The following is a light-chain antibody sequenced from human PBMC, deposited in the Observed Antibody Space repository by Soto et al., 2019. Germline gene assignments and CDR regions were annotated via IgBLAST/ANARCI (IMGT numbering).Light chain of an antibody. CDR2: EVN. V-gene: IGLV2-23*02. CDR1: SSDVGTYNL. CDR3: CSFVGSGTF. J-gene: IGLJ1*01. Sequence: QSALTQPASVSGSPGQSITISCTGTSSDVGTYNLVSWYQQHPGKAPKLMIYEVNKRPSGVSNRFSGSKSGNTASLTISGLQAEDEADYYCCSFVGSGTFFASGTKVTVL.